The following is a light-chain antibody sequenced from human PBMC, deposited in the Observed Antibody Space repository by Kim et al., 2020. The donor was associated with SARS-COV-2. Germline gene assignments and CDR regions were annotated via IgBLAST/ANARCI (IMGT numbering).Light chain of an antibody. Sequence: DVVMTQSPLSLPVTLGQPASISCRSSQRLVDSDGKTFLSWFQQRPGQSPRRLIYKVSDRDSGVPDRFSGSGSGTDFTLKISRVEAADVGVYYCMQGTHWPWTFGQGTKVDIK. J-gene: IGKJ1*01. CDR2: KVS. CDR3: MQGTHWPWT. V-gene: IGKV2-30*01. CDR1: QRLVDSDGKTF.